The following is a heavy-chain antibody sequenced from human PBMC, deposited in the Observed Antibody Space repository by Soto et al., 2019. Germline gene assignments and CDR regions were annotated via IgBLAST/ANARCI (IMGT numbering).Heavy chain of an antibody. J-gene: IGHJ6*04. CDR1: GGSFSGYY. CDR3: AILSGSYYFAMDG. Sequence: SETLSRTCAVYGGSFSGYYWSWIRQPPGKGLEWIGEINHSGVTNYKPSLKRRVTISVDTSKNQFSLQLKSVTAAYTALYYCAILSGSYYFAMDGWGEGFTVTVFS. CDR2: INHSGVT. D-gene: IGHD6-19*01. V-gene: IGHV4-34*01.